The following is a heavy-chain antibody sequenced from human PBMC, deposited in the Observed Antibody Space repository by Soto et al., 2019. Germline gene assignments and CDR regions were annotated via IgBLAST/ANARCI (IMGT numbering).Heavy chain of an antibody. V-gene: IGHV3-9*01. CDR2: ISWNSETI. D-gene: IGHD4-17*01. J-gene: IGHJ4*02. CDR3: AKDMKWGGMTTIHYFDS. Sequence: EVQLVESGGGLVQPGRSLRLSCAASGFTVDDYAMHWVRQAPGKGLEWVSGISWNSETIDYAASVKGRFTISRDNAKSDLLLEINRLRPDDTALYYCAKDMKWGGMTTIHYFDSWGQGTLVTVSS. CDR1: GFTVDDYA.